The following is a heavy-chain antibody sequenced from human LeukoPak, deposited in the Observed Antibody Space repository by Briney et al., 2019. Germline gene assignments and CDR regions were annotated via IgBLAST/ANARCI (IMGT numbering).Heavy chain of an antibody. CDR3: AVSPTKGGSNFDY. V-gene: IGHV4-59*08. Sequence: SETLSLTCTVSGGSISNDYWTWIRQPPGKGLEWIGYMYDSGSTKYNPSLKSRVTISVDTSKTQLSLKLSSVTAADTAVYYCAVSPTKGGSNFDYWGQGTLVTVSS. D-gene: IGHD1-26*01. J-gene: IGHJ4*02. CDR2: MYDSGST. CDR1: GGSISNDY.